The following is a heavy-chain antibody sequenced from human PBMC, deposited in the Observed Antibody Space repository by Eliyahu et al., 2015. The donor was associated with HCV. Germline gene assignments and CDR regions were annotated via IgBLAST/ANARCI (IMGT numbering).Heavy chain of an antibody. CDR2: IIPSLGIA. CDR1: GGLFSSYS. CDR3: ARDRQGVTSRYHYFDV. Sequence: QVQLVQSGAEVKKSGSSVKVSXKTYGGLFSSYSISWVRQAPGQGLKWMGRIIPSLGIAAYASEFQGRVTITADKSTNTAYMELRSLKYEDTALYFCARDRQGVTSRYHYFDVWGQGTLVSVAS. V-gene: IGHV1-69*08. J-gene: IGHJ4*02. D-gene: IGHD4-17*01.